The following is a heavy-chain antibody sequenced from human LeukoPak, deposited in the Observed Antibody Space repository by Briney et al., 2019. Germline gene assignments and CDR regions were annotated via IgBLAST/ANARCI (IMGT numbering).Heavy chain of an antibody. Sequence: GSLRLSCAASGFTFSNYVMHWVRQPPGEGLEWIGHIYYSASTYYNPSLKSRVTISVDASKNQFSLKLSSLTAADTAVYYCVKDRGNHVTDYWGQGTLVTVSS. J-gene: IGHJ4*02. V-gene: IGHV4-59*12. CDR2: IYYSAST. CDR1: GFTFSNYV. CDR3: VKDRGNHVTDY. D-gene: IGHD1-14*01.